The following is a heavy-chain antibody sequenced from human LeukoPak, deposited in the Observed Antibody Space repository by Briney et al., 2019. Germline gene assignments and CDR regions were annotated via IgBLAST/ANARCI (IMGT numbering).Heavy chain of an antibody. D-gene: IGHD3-3*01. CDR3: ARATTIFGVVKTRAYGMDV. CDR2: IYYSGST. Sequence: PSQTLSLTCTVSGGSISSGGYYWSWIRQHPGKGLEWIGYIYYSGSTYYNPSLKSRVTISVDTSKNQSSLKLSSVTAADTAVYYCARATTIFGVVKTRAYGMDVWGQGTTVTVSS. V-gene: IGHV4-31*03. J-gene: IGHJ6*02. CDR1: GGSISSGGYY.